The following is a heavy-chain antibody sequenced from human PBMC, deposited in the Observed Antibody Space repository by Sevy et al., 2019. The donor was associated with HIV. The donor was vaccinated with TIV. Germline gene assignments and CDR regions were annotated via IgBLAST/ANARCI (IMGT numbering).Heavy chain of an antibody. CDR3: ARDAGSGWQKYFQQ. D-gene: IGHD6-19*01. Sequence: GGSLRLSCAASGITFSGYAMNWVRQAPGKGLDWVSTIYGSAGVTYYADSVKGRFTISRDNARNSLYLQMNSLRAEDTAVYYCARDAGSGWQKYFQQWGQGTLVTVSS. J-gene: IGHJ1*01. CDR2: IYGSAGVT. CDR1: GITFSGYA. V-gene: IGHV3-23*01.